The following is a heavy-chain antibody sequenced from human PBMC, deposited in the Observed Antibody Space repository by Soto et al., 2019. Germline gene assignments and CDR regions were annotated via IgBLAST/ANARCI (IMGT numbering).Heavy chain of an antibody. V-gene: IGHV1-2*04. D-gene: IGHD2-8*01. CDR3: ARGDSTDCSNGVCSFFYNHDMDV. Sequence: APVKVSCKASGYSFTDYHIHWVRQAPGHGLEWLGRINPKSGGTSTAQKFQGWVTMTTDTSISTASMELTRLTSDDTAIYYCARGDSTDCSNGVCSFFYNHDMDVWGQGTTVTVS. CDR1: GYSFTDYH. J-gene: IGHJ6*02. CDR2: INPKSGGT.